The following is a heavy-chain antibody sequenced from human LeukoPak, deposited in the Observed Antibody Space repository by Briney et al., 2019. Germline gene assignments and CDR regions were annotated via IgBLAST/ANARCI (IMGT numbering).Heavy chain of an antibody. D-gene: IGHD4-17*01. CDR3: ARGFGTVTPSSD. V-gene: IGHV1-69*13. Sequence: GASVKVSCKTSGYIFSKYFMQWVRQAPGQGLEWMGGIIPIFGTANYAQKFQGRVTITADESTSTAYMELSSLRSEDTAVYYCARGFGTVTPSSDWGQGTLVTVSS. CDR1: GYIFSKYF. J-gene: IGHJ4*02. CDR2: IIPIFGTA.